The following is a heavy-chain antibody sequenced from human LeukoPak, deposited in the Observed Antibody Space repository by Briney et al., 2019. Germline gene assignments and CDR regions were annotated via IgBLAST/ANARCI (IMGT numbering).Heavy chain of an antibody. J-gene: IGHJ2*01. CDR3: AKGDYGAHYWYFAL. CDR1: GFTFPSHA. Sequence: GGSLRLSCAASGFTFPSHAMSWVRQVSGKGLEWVSSISNYGDTTYHADSVKGRFTIARDNSKDTLYLQMNSLRVEDTAIYYCAKGDYGAHYWYFALWGRGTLVTVSS. D-gene: IGHD4-17*01. CDR2: ISNYGDTT. V-gene: IGHV3-23*01.